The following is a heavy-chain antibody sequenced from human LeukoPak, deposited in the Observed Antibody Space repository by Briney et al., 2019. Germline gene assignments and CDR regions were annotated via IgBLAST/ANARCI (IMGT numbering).Heavy chain of an antibody. Sequence: ASVKVSCKASGYTFTGYGISWVRQAPGQGLEWMGWISAYNGNTNYAQKLQGRVTMTTDTSTSTAYKELRSLRSDDTAVYYCARGSVARNPYYFDYWGQGTLVTVSS. J-gene: IGHJ4*02. V-gene: IGHV1-18*01. CDR2: ISAYNGNT. CDR1: GYTFTGYG. D-gene: IGHD4-23*01. CDR3: ARGSVARNPYYFDY.